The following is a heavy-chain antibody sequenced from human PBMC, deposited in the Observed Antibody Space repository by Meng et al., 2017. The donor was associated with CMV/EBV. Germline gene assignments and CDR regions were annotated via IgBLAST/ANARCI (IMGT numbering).Heavy chain of an antibody. Sequence: ASVKVSCKASGYTFTSYDINWVRQATGQGLEWMGWMNPNSGNTGYAQKFQGRVTITRNTSISTAYMELSSLRSEDTAVYYCARGFNDFWSGYYYNWFDPWGQGTLVTV. V-gene: IGHV1-8*03. CDR3: ARGFNDFWSGYYYNWFDP. D-gene: IGHD3-3*01. J-gene: IGHJ5*02. CDR1: GYTFTSYD. CDR2: MNPNSGNT.